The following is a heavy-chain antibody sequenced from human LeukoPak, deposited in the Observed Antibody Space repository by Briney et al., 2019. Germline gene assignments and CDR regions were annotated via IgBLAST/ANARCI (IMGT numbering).Heavy chain of an antibody. J-gene: IGHJ4*02. CDR2: IKPDGSEK. V-gene: IGHV3-7*05. Sequence: PGGSLRLSCAASGFDFSTFWMSWVRLAPAKGLEWVANIKPDGSEKNYVDSVKGRFTISRDNAKNSLSLQMNSLRAEDTAVYYCARDQDAYSSGWYGVFDYWGQGTLVPVSS. D-gene: IGHD6-19*01. CDR3: ARDQDAYSSGWYGVFDY. CDR1: GFDFSTFW.